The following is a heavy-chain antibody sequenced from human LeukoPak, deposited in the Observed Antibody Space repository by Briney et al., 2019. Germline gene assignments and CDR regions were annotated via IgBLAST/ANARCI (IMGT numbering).Heavy chain of an antibody. CDR2: MYYSGST. J-gene: IGHJ3*02. V-gene: IGHV4-31*03. CDR3: ARRCSSTSCFKNAFDI. D-gene: IGHD2-2*01. Sequence: TLSLTCTVSGGSISSGGYYWSWIRQHPGKGLEWIGYMYYSGSTYYNPSLKSRVTISVDTSKNEFSLNLSSVTAADTAVYYCARRCSSTSCFKNAFDIWGQGTLVTVSS. CDR1: GGSISSGGYY.